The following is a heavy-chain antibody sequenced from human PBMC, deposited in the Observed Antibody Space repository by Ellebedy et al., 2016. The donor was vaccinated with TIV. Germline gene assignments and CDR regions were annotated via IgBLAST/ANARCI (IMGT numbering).Heavy chain of an antibody. CDR2: IWYDGSHP. Sequence: GESLKISCAASGFGFSLYPMHWVRQAPGKGLEWVALIWYDGSHPYYADSVRGRFAISRDNSRDTLYLQMNSLRAEDTAMYYCAREFDATGPDFDYWGQGTLVTVSS. J-gene: IGHJ4*02. CDR3: AREFDATGPDFDY. D-gene: IGHD1-1*01. CDR1: GFGFSLYP. V-gene: IGHV3-33*08.